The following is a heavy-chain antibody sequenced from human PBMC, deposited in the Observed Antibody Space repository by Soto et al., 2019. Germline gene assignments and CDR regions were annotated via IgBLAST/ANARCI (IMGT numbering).Heavy chain of an antibody. CDR1: GYSFTGYW. CDR2: IDPSDSYT. J-gene: IGHJ4*02. D-gene: IGHD2-15*01. Sequence: PGESLKISCKGSGYSFTGYWISWVRQMPGKNLEGMGRIDPSDSYTNYSPSFLGHVTISADKSISTAYLQWSSLKASDTAMYFCARQVVGYCSGGSCTPFDYWGQGTLVTVSS. CDR3: ARQVVGYCSGGSCTPFDY. V-gene: IGHV5-10-1*01.